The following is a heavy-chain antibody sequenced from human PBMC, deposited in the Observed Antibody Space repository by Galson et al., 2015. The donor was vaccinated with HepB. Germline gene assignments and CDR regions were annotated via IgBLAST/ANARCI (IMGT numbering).Heavy chain of an antibody. J-gene: IGHJ4*02. D-gene: IGHD5-24*01. CDR2: INPNSGGT. CDR1: GYIFTDYY. CDR3: ARDRGRRDASYYFDY. V-gene: IGHV1-2*06. Sequence: SVKVSCKASGYIFTDYYMYWVRQAPGQGLEWMGRINPNSGGTHYAQKFQDRVTMTRDTSISTAYMDLSSLRSDDTAVYYCARDRGRRDASYYFDYWGQGTLVTVSS.